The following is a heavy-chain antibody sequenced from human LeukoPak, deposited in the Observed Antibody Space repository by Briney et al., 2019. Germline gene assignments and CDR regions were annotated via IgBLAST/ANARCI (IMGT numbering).Heavy chain of an antibody. CDR2: IYTSGST. CDR1: GDSISSGNYY. Sequence: SQTLSLTCTVSGDSISSGNYYWSWIRQPAGKGLEWIGRIYTSGSTNYDPSLKSRVTISVDTSKNQFSLRLSSVTAADTAVYYCARGEYQLLFSYWGQGTLVTVSS. J-gene: IGHJ4*02. V-gene: IGHV4-61*02. CDR3: ARGEYQLLFSY. D-gene: IGHD2-2*01.